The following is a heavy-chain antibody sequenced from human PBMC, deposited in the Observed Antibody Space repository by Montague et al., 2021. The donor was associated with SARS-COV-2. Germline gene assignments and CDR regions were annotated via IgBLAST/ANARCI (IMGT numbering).Heavy chain of an antibody. Sequence: SETLSLTCTVSGGSISRYFWNWIRQTPGKGLEWMGYVHDIESSIYNPSLQSRITILLDTPKNQLSLRPNAVTAADTAVYYCARVTLGGRDGRTRQYDGLDSWGQGILVTVSS. J-gene: IGHJ4*02. D-gene: IGHD3-16*01. V-gene: IGHV4-59*01. CDR2: VHDIESS. CDR3: ARVTLGGRDGRTRQYDGLDS. CDR1: GGSISRYF.